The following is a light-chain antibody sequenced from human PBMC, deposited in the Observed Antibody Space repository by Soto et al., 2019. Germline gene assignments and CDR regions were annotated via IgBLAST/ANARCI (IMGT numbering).Light chain of an antibody. J-gene: IGKJ1*01. CDR3: QQYNNWPRT. CDR1: QSVSSN. CDR2: GAS. Sequence: EIVMTPSPAPLSVFSRGKAPPPLPASQSVSSNLAWYQQKPGQAPRLLIYGASTRATGIPARFSGSGSGTEFTLTISSLQSEDFAVYYCQQYNNWPRTFGQGTKVDIK. V-gene: IGKV3-15*01.